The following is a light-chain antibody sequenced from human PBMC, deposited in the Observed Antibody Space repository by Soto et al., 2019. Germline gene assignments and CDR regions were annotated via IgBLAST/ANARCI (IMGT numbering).Light chain of an antibody. V-gene: IGKV3-20*01. CDR3: QQYGSSPRT. CDR2: GAS. CDR1: QSVSSSY. J-gene: IGKJ1*01. Sequence: EIVLTQSPGTLSLSPGERATLSCRASQSVSSSYLAWYQQKPGQAPRLLIYGASSRDTGIPGRFSGSGSGTDFTLTISRLEPEDFAVYYCQQYGSSPRTFGQGTKVEIK.